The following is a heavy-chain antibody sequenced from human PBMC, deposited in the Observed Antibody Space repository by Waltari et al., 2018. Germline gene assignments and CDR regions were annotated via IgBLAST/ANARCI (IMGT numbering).Heavy chain of an antibody. J-gene: IGHJ4*02. CDR3: SGGEVTGTDF. CDR1: GCSFSAST. Sequence: EVRVVESGGGLVQPGGSLKLPCPTSGCSFSASTSHWVRQTSGKGLEWVGRIRRQPYNYATAYSASVKGRFTSSRDDSKNTAYLQMNNLMTEDTAVYYCSGGEVTGTDFWGQGTLVTVSS. V-gene: IGHV3-73*01. CDR2: IRRQPYNYAT. D-gene: IGHD6-19*01.